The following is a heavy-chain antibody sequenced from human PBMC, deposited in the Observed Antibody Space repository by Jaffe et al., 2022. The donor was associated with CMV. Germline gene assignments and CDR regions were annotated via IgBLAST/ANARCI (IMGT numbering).Heavy chain of an antibody. CDR1: GFTFSSYG. J-gene: IGHJ3*02. Sequence: QVQLVESGGGVVQPGRSLRLSCAASGFTFSSYGMHWVRQAPGKGLEWVAVIWYDGSNKYYADSVKGRFTISRDNSKNTLYLQMNSLRAEDTAVYYCARGIAARDAFDIWGQGTMVTVSS. D-gene: IGHD6-6*01. V-gene: IGHV3-33*08. CDR3: ARGIAARDAFDI. CDR2: IWYDGSNK.